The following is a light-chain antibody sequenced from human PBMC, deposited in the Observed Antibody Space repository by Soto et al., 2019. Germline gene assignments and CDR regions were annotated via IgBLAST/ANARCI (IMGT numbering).Light chain of an antibody. CDR3: QQNGRSPT. CDR2: DAV. Sequence: EIVLTQSPDALSLSPGERVSISCRASRPVVRQYIAWYHQKPGQAPRLLIHDAVSLAKGIPDRFSGSDRASGTHFTLFISKLEHEDCGVFYCQQNGRSPTFGPGTKVEVK. CDR1: RPVVRQY. J-gene: IGKJ3*01. V-gene: IGKV3-20*01.